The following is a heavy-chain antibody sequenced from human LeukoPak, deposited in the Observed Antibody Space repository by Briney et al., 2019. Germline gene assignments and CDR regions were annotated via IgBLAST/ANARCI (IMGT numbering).Heavy chain of an antibody. Sequence: ASVKVSCKASGYTFSSYYIHWVRQAPEQGLEWMGIINPSGGSPSYAQKFQGRVTLTRDTSTSTVYMDLSSLRSEDTVVYYCARNHYYDILTGYVTYGMDVWGQGTTVTISS. CDR3: ARNHYYDILTGYVTYGMDV. V-gene: IGHV1-46*01. CDR1: GYTFSSYY. J-gene: IGHJ6*02. CDR2: INPSGGSP. D-gene: IGHD3-9*01.